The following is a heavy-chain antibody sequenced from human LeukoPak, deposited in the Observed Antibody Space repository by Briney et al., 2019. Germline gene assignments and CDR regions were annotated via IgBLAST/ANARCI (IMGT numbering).Heavy chain of an antibody. CDR2: INHGGST. V-gene: IGHV4-34*01. CDR1: GGSFSGYY. J-gene: IGHJ4*02. D-gene: IGHD2-21*02. Sequence: SETLSLTCAVYGGSFSGYYWSWIRQPPGKGLEWIGEINHGGSTNYNPSLKSRVTISVDTSKNQFSLKLSSVTAADSAVYYCARVSGPHIVVVTAKYYFDYWGQGTLVTVSS. CDR3: ARVSGPHIVVVTAKYYFDY.